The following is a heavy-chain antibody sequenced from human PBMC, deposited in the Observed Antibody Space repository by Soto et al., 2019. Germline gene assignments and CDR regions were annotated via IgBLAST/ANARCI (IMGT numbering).Heavy chain of an antibody. CDR3: ARRGGSSWGY. CDR2: INHSGST. D-gene: IGHD6-13*01. V-gene: IGHV4-34*01. CDR1: GGSFGGYY. Sequence: QVQLQQWGAGLLKPSETLSLTCAVYGGSFGGYYWSWIRQPPGKGLEWIGEINHSGSTNYNPSLKSRVTISVDTSKNQFSLKLSSVTAADTAVYYCARRGGSSWGYWGQGTLVTVSS. J-gene: IGHJ4*02.